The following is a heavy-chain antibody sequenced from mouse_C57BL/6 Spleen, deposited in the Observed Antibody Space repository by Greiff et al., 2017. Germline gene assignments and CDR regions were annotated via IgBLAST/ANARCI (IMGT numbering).Heavy chain of an antibody. CDR3: AIEAGAGDY. D-gene: IGHD3-3*01. CDR1: GYSFTGYY. J-gene: IGHJ2*02. CDR2: IYPGSGNA. V-gene: IGHV1-66*01. Sequence: VQLQQSGPELVKPGASVKISCKASGYSFTGYYIHWVKQRPGQGLEWIGGIYPGSGNAKYNEKFKGKATLTADTSSSTAYTQLTSLTSEDSAVYYCAIEAGAGDYWGQGTSLTVSS.